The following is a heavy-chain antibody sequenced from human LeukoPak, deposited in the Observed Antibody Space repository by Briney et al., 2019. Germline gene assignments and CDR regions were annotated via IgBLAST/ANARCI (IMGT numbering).Heavy chain of an antibody. V-gene: IGHV1-2*02. CDR3: TRETSSRYFDY. CDR1: GYTFTGYY. J-gene: IGHJ4*02. CDR2: INPNSGGT. Sequence: ASVKVSCKASGYTFTGYYMHWVRQAPGQGLEWMGWINPNSGGTNYAQKFQGRDTMTRDTSISTAYMELSRLRSEDTAVYYCTRETSSRYFDYWGQGTLVTVSS.